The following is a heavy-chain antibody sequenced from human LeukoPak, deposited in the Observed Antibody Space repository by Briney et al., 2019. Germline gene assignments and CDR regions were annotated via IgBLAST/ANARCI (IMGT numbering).Heavy chain of an antibody. V-gene: IGHV3-7*01. J-gene: IGHJ4*02. CDR1: GFTFSDYW. CDR2: IKQDGSEK. D-gene: IGHD1-26*01. Sequence: GGSLRLSCEASGFTFSDYWMSWVRQAPGKGLEWVANIKQDGSEKYYVDSVKGRFTISRDNAKNSLYLQMNSLRAEDTAVYYCARDQGKWELLTYFDYWGQGTLVTVSS. CDR3: ARDQGKWELLTYFDY.